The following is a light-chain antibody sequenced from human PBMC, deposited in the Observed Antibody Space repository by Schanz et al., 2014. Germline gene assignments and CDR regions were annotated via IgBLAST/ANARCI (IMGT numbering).Light chain of an antibody. CDR2: EGT. J-gene: IGLJ2*01. V-gene: IGLV2-23*01. CDR1: SSDVGSYNL. CDR3: CLYAGSYVL. Sequence: QSVLTQPASVSGSPGQSITISCTGTSSDVGSYNLVSWYQQHPDKAPKLIIYEGTKRPSGVSNRFSGSESGNTASLTISGLQAEDEAGYYCCLYAGSYVLFGGGTKLTVL.